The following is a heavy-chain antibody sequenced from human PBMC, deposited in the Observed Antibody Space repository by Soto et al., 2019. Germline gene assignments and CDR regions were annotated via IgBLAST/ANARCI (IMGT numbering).Heavy chain of an antibody. CDR2: ISWNSGSI. CDR1: GFTFDDYA. V-gene: IGHV3-9*01. J-gene: IGHJ5*02. D-gene: IGHD3-22*01. Sequence: PGGSLRLSCAASGFTFDDYAMHWVRQAPGKGLEWVSGISWNSGSIGYADSVKGRFTISRDNAKNSLYLQMNSLRAEDTALYYCAKDKRVVITSNWFDPWGQGTLVTVSS. CDR3: AKDKRVVITSNWFDP.